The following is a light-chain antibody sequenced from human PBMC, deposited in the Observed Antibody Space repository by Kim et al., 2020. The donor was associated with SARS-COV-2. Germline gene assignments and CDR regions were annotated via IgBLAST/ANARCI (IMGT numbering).Light chain of an antibody. CDR1: SSDVGGYNY. Sequence: QSVTISRTGTSSDVGGYNYVSWYQQHPGKATKLMIYDVSKRPSGVPDRFSGSKSGNTASLTISGLQAEDEADYYCCSYAGSYTFGVFGGGTQLTVL. CDR3: CSYAGSYTFGV. J-gene: IGLJ3*02. CDR2: DVS. V-gene: IGLV2-11*01.